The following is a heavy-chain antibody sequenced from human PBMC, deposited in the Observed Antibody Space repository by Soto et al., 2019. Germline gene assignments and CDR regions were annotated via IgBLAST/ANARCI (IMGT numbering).Heavy chain of an antibody. D-gene: IGHD6-13*01. V-gene: IGHV4-61*01. CDR3: ARDLAAAAGTLYGLDV. Sequence: QVQLQESGPGLVKPSETLSLTCTVSGGSVSSGSYFWSWIRKPPGKGLEWIGHMYYSGSTTYNPSLKGRVTISRDTSKNQFSLKMTSVTAADTAVYYCARDLAAAAGTLYGLDVWGQGTTVTVSS. CDR2: MYYSGST. CDR1: GGSVSSGSYF. J-gene: IGHJ6*02.